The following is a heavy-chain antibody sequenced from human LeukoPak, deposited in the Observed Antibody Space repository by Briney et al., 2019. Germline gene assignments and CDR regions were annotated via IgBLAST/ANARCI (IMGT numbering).Heavy chain of an antibody. J-gene: IGHJ4*02. V-gene: IGHV1-18*01. CDR3: ARDGTSTDDY. CDR2: ISGNNDNP. CDR1: GYTFTNYG. Sequence: ASVKVSCKTSGYTFTNYGINWVRQAPGQGLEWMGWISGNNDNPNYGQKFQGRFTVTTDSSTSTAYMELRNLRFDDTAVYYCARDGTSTDDYWGQGTLVTVSS. D-gene: IGHD2-2*01.